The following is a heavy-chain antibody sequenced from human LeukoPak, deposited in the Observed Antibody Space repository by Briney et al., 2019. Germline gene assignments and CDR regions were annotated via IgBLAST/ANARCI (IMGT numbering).Heavy chain of an antibody. Sequence: PGGSLGLSCAASGFAFNNFWMTWIRQAPGKGLEWVASISKDETYRQYADSLRGRFTISRDNAKNLLYLQMSSLRADDTAMYYCAKNSGYYRLDSWGQSTLVIVSP. CDR1: GFAFNNFW. V-gene: IGHV3-7*01. CDR2: ISKDETYR. D-gene: IGHD5-12*01. CDR3: AKNSGYYRLDS. J-gene: IGHJ4*02.